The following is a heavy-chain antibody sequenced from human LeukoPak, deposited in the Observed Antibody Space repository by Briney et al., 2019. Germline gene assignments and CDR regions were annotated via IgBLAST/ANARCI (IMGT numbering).Heavy chain of an antibody. CDR3: AKSRARREEGSGSIDY. CDR2: ISGSGGTT. CDR1: GFTFSSFA. Sequence: PGGSLRLSCAASGFTFSSFAMGWVRQAPGKGLEWVSAISGSGGTTYYTDSVKGRFTISRDNSKNTLYVQMNSLRAEDTAVYYCAKSRARREEGSGSIDYWGQGTLVTVSA. V-gene: IGHV3-23*01. J-gene: IGHJ4*02. D-gene: IGHD3-22*01.